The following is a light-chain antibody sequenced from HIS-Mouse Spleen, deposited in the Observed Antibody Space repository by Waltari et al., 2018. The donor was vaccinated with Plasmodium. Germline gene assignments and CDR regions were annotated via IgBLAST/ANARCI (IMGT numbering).Light chain of an antibody. CDR2: EDR. Sequence: SYELTQPPSVSVSPGQTARITCSGDALPKKYAYWYQQKSGQAPGLVIYEDRKRPSGIPERCSGSSSGTMATLTISGAQVEDEADYYCYSTDSSGNHRVFGGGTKLTVL. V-gene: IGLV3-10*01. CDR1: ALPKKY. J-gene: IGLJ3*02. CDR3: YSTDSSGNHRV.